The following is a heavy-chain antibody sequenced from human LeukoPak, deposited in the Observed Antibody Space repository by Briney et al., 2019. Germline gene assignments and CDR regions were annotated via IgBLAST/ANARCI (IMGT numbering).Heavy chain of an antibody. D-gene: IGHD3-3*01. CDR3: ARLPQIDFWSGYSDDAFDI. CDR2: IYYSGST. J-gene: IGHJ3*02. CDR1: GGSISSSSYY. V-gene: IGHV4-39*01. Sequence: SETLSLTCTVSGGSISSSSYYWGWIRQPPGKGLEWIGSIYYSGSTYYNPSLKSRVTISVDTSKNQFSLKLSSVTAADTAVYYCARLPQIDFWSGYSDDAFDIWGQGTMVTVSS.